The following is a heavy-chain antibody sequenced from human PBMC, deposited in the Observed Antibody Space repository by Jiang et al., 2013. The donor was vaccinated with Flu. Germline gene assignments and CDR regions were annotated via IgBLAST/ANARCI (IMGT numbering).Heavy chain of an antibody. D-gene: IGHD3-22*01. CDR2: IYFTGKT. J-gene: IGHJ4*03. CDR1: GGSITSGDYY. Sequence: PGLVKPSQTLSLTCTVSGGSITSGDYYWSLIRQPPGKGLEWIGSIYFTGKTYYSPSLKSRLTISVNTSKNQFFLNLGSVTAADTAVYYCARAARSGYLTVHIDYWGQGTTVTVSS. V-gene: IGHV4-30-4*01. CDR3: ARAARSGYLTVHIDY.